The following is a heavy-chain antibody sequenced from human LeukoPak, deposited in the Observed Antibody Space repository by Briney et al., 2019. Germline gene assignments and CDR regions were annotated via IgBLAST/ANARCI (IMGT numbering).Heavy chain of an antibody. CDR2: ISSSSSYI. Sequence: GGSLSLSCAASALTFSSYSMNWVRQAPGKGLDLLSSISSSSSYIYYADSVKGRFTISRDNAKNSLYLQMNSLRAEDTAVYYCARALAAAGTDYWGQGTLATVSS. CDR3: ARALAAAGTDY. J-gene: IGHJ4*02. V-gene: IGHV3-21*01. D-gene: IGHD6-13*01. CDR1: ALTFSSYS.